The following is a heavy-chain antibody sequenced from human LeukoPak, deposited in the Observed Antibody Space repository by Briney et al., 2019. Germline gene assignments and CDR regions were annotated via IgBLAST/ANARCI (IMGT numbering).Heavy chain of an antibody. D-gene: IGHD3-22*01. CDR3: AKDREYYDSSGLMD. CDR2: IWYDGSNK. J-gene: IGHJ4*02. V-gene: IGHV3-33*06. CDR1: GFTFSSYG. Sequence: HPGGSLRLSCAASGFTFSSYGMHWVRQAPGKGLEWVAVIWYDGSNKYYADSVKGRFTISRDNSKNTLYLQMNSLRAEDTAVYYCAKDREYYDSSGLMDWGQGTLVTISS.